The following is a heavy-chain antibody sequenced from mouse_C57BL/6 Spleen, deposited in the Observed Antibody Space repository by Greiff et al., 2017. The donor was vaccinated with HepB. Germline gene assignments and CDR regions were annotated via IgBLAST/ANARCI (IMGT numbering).Heavy chain of an antibody. CDR3: ARKRDYDGYFDV. V-gene: IGHV5-4*01. CDR1: GFTFSSYA. D-gene: IGHD2-4*01. Sequence: EVQWGEGGVGLVKPGVSVKLSCAASGFTFSSYAMSWVRQTPEKRLECLATISDGGSDTYYPDNVKGRFTISRDNAKNNLYLQMSHLKSEDTAMYYCARKRDYDGYFDVWGTGTTVTVSS. J-gene: IGHJ1*03. CDR2: ISDGGSDT.